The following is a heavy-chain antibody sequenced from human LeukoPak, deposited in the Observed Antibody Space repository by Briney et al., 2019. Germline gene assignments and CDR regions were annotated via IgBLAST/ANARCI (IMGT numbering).Heavy chain of an antibody. D-gene: IGHD3-22*01. CDR1: GFTVSSNY. V-gene: IGHV3-53*01. J-gene: IGHJ1*01. Sequence: GGSLRLSCAASGFTVSSNYMSWVRQAPGKGLEWVSVIYSGGTTYYADSVKGRFTISRDNSKNTVYLQMNSLRAEDTAVYYCATYSSLNRREFQFWGQGTLLTVSS. CDR3: ATYSSLNRREFQF. CDR2: IYSGGTT.